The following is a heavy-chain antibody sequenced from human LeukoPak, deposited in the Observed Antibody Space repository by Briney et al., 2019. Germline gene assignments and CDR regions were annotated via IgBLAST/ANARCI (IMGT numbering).Heavy chain of an antibody. CDR1: GFTFSSYA. J-gene: IGHJ4*02. CDR2: ISYDGSNK. CDR3: VAAVAVAYYFDY. D-gene: IGHD6-19*01. V-gene: IGHV3-30-3*01. Sequence: GRSLRLSCAASGFTFSSYAMHWVRQAPGKGLEWVAVISYDGSNKYNADSVKGRFTISRDNSKNTLYLQMNSLRPEDTAVYYCVAAVAVAYYFDYWGQGTLVTVSS.